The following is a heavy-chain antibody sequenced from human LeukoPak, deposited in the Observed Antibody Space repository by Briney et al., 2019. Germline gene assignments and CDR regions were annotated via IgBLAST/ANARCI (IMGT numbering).Heavy chain of an antibody. CDR1: GGSISSYY. CDR3: ARDPVWPFDREGY. Sequence: RASETLSLTCTVSGGSISSYYWSWLRQPAGKGLEGIGRIYTSGSTNYNPSLKSRVTMSVDTSKNQFSLKLSSVTAPDTAVYYCARDPVWPFDREGYWGQGTLVTVSS. CDR2: IYTSGST. V-gene: IGHV4-4*07. J-gene: IGHJ4*02. D-gene: IGHD3-9*01.